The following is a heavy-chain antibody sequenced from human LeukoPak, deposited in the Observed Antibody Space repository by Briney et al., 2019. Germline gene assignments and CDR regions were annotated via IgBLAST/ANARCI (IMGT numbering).Heavy chain of an antibody. V-gene: IGHV3-33*01. CDR2: IWYDGSNK. J-gene: IGHJ4*02. Sequence: PGGSLRLSCAASGFTFSSYGMHWVRQAPVKGLEWVAVIWYDGSNKYYADSVKGRFTISRDNSKNTLYLQMNSLRAEDTAVYYCARDRYYGSGRVATYYFDYWGQGTLVTVSS. CDR1: GFTFSSYG. CDR3: ARDRYYGSGRVATYYFDY. D-gene: IGHD3-10*01.